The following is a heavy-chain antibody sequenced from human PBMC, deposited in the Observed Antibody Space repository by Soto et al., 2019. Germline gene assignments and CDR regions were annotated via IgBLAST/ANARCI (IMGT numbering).Heavy chain of an antibody. J-gene: IGHJ4*02. Sequence: GGSLRLSCAASGFTFSNYAISWVRQTPGKGLEWVSVISGSGDFTYYADSVKGRFTISRDNPKNTIYLQMNSLRAEDTAVYYCARRGPGTYFDYWGQGTLVTVSS. D-gene: IGHD6-13*01. CDR2: ISGSGDFT. CDR1: GFTFSNYA. V-gene: IGHV3-23*01. CDR3: ARRGPGTYFDY.